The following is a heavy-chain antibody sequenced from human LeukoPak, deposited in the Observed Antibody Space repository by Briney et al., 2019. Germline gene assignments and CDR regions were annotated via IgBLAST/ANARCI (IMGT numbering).Heavy chain of an antibody. CDR1: GFTFSSYS. V-gene: IGHV3-21*01. CDR3: ARIAYDYGAYGDAFDI. CDR2: ISSRSSYI. D-gene: IGHD4-17*01. Sequence: GGSLRLSCAASGFTFSSYSMNWVRQAPGKGLEWGSSISSRSSYIYYADSVKGRFTITRDNAKNSLYLQMKSLRAEDTAVYYCARIAYDYGAYGDAFDIWGQGTMVTVSS. J-gene: IGHJ3*02.